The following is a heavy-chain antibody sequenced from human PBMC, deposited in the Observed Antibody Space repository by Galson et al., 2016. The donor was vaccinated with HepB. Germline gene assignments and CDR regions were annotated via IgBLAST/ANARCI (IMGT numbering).Heavy chain of an antibody. V-gene: IGHV3-23*01. CDR2: ISGTGAAT. Sequence: SLRLSCAASGFTLSTYAMSWVRQAPGKGLEWVSSISGTGAATYYADSVKGRFTISRDNLRNTLYLQLHSLRAEDTALYYCTGDGYNHIAFDIWGRGTMVTVSS. J-gene: IGHJ3*02. CDR3: TGDGYNHIAFDI. D-gene: IGHD5-24*01. CDR1: GFTLSTYA.